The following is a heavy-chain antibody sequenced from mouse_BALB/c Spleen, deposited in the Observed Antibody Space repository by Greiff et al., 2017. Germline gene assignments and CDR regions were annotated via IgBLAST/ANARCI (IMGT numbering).Heavy chain of an antibody. CDR2: INPYYGST. D-gene: IGHD2-14*01. CDR1: GYSFTDYI. J-gene: IGHJ2*01. Sequence: VQLKQTGPELVKPGASVKISCKASGYSFTDYIMLWVKQSHGKSLEWIGNINPYYGSTSYNLKFKGKATLTVDKSSSTAYMQLNSLTSEDSAVYYCAYRYDGNDYWGQGTTLTVSS. V-gene: IGHV1-39*01. CDR3: AYRYDGNDY.